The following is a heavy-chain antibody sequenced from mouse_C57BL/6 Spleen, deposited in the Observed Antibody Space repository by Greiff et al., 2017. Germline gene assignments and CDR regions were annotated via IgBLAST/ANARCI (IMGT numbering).Heavy chain of an antibody. CDR3: ARDYYGSGGYFDY. D-gene: IGHD1-1*01. Sequence: QVHVKQSGPELVKPGASVKISCKASGYAFSSSWMNWVKQRPGKGLEWIGRIYPGDGDTNYNGKFKGKATLTADKSSSTAYMQLSSLTAEDSAVYFCARDYYGSGGYFDYWGQGTTLTVSS. CDR1: GYAFSSSW. J-gene: IGHJ2*01. V-gene: IGHV1-82*01. CDR2: IYPGDGDT.